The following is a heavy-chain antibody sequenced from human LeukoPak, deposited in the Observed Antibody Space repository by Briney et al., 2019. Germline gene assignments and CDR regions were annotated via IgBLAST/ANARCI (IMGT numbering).Heavy chain of an antibody. Sequence: SETLSRTCIVSGGSISGHYWNWIRQPPGRGLEWIGHIYSTGSAYYSPSIKSRVTILLDTSKNQLSLRINSLTAADTAVYYCARSTALNYFDSSGPVDYWGQGTLVTVSS. CDR2: IYSTGSA. V-gene: IGHV4-59*11. CDR3: ARSTALNYFDSSGPVDY. J-gene: IGHJ4*02. CDR1: GGSISGHY. D-gene: IGHD3-22*01.